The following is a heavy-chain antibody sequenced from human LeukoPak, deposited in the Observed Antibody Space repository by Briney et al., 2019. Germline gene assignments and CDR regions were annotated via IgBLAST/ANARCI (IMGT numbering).Heavy chain of an antibody. V-gene: IGHV1-2*02. CDR2: INPNSGGT. D-gene: IGHD3-22*01. Sequence: ASVKVSCKASGYTFTGYYMHWVRQPPGQGLEWMGWINPNSGGTNYAQKFQGRVTMTRDTSITTAYMELSRLRSDDTAVYYCARDLKTYDSSGYKDYWGQGTLVTVSS. CDR1: GYTFTGYY. CDR3: ARDLKTYDSSGYKDY. J-gene: IGHJ4*02.